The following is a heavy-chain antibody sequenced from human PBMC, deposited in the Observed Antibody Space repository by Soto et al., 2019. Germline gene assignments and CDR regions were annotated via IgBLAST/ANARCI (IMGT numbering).Heavy chain of an antibody. V-gene: IGHV3-23*01. D-gene: IGHD1-26*01. CDR3: AKDRSGSYAEDY. Sequence: EVQLLESGGGLVQPGGSLRLSCAVSGFTFSSCAMNWVRQAPGKGLEWVSTISASGGSTYYVDSVKGRFTISRDNSKNTVYLQMNSLRAEDTAVYYCAKDRSGSYAEDYWGQGTLVTVSS. CDR1: GFTFSSCA. CDR2: ISASGGST. J-gene: IGHJ4*02.